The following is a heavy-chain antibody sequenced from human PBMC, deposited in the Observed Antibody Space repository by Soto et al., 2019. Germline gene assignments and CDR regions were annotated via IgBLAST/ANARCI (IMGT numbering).Heavy chain of an antibody. CDR1: GYTFTSYG. J-gene: IGHJ3*02. D-gene: IGHD2-2*01. Sequence: ASVKVSCKASGYTFTSYGISWARQAPGQGLEWMGWISAYNGNTNYAQKLQGRVTMTTDTSTSTAYMELRSLRSGDTAVYYCARVEDIVVLPAAMAYAFDIWGQGTMVTVSS. CDR3: ARVEDIVVLPAAMAYAFDI. V-gene: IGHV1-18*01. CDR2: ISAYNGNT.